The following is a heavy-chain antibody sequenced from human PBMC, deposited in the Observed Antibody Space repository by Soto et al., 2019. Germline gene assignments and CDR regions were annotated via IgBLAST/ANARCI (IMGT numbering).Heavy chain of an antibody. V-gene: IGHV1-69*01. CDR2: IIPIFGTA. J-gene: IGHJ5*02. Sequence: QVQLVQSGAEVKKPGSSVKVSCKASGGTFSSYAISWVRQAPGQGLEGMGGIIPIFGTANYAQKFQGRVTITADESTSTAYMELSRLRSEDTAVYYCARMAGRFGELFSFDPWGQGTLVTVSS. CDR3: ARMAGRFGELFSFDP. D-gene: IGHD3-10*01. CDR1: GGTFSSYA.